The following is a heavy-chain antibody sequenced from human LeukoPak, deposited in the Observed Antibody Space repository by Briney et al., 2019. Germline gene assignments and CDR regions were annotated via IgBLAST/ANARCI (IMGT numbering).Heavy chain of an antibody. Sequence: ASVKVSRKASGYTFTSYGISWVRQAPGQGLEWMGWISAYNGNTNYAQKLQGRVTMTTDTSTSTAYMELRSLRSDDTAVYYCARDHSHGSDNWFDPWGQGTLVTVSS. CDR1: GYTFTSYG. J-gene: IGHJ5*02. CDR2: ISAYNGNT. D-gene: IGHD3-10*01. V-gene: IGHV1-18*01. CDR3: ARDHSHGSDNWFDP.